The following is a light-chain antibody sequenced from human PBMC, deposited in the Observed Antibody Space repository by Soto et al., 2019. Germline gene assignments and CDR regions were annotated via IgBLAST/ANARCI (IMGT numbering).Light chain of an antibody. CDR2: AAS. V-gene: IGKV1-27*01. Sequence: DIQMTQSPSSLSASVGDRVTITCRASQGISNYLASYQQKQEKVPKLLIYAASTLQSGFPSRFSGSGSGTDLTLPSSSRQPEDVVTYHCQKYSSAPRNFGQGTGLELK. CDR3: QKYSSAPRN. CDR1: QGISNY. J-gene: IGKJ5*01.